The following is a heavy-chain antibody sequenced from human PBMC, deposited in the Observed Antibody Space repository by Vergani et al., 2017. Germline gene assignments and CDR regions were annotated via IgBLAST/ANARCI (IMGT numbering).Heavy chain of an antibody. V-gene: IGHV4-59*11. J-gene: IGHJ3*02. D-gene: IGHD2-21*02. Sequence: QVQLQESGPGLVKPSETLSLICDVFDFISNGHYWGWIRQCPEKGLEWIGYIYYSGSTNYNPSLKSRVTISVDTSKNQFSLKLSSVTAADTAVYYCARNPYCGGGYYSDAFDIWGQGTMVTVSS. CDR1: DFISNGHY. CDR2: IYYSGST. CDR3: ARNPYCGGGYYSDAFDI.